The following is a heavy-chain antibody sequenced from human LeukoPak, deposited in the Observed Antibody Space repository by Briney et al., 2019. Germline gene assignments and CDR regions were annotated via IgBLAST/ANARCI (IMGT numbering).Heavy chain of an antibody. D-gene: IGHD3-3*01. V-gene: IGHV3-21*01. CDR1: GFTFSSYS. Sequence: GGSLRLSCAASGFTFSSYSMNWVRQAPGKGLEWVSSISSSSSYIYYADSVKGRFTISRDNAKNSLYLQMNSLRAEDTAVYYCARGHDFWSGYPYYFDYWGQGTLVTVSS. J-gene: IGHJ4*02. CDR3: ARGHDFWSGYPYYFDY. CDR2: ISSSSSYI.